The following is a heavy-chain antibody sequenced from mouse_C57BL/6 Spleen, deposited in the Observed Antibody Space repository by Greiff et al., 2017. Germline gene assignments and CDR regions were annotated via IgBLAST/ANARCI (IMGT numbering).Heavy chain of an antibody. Sequence: QVQLQQPGAELVKPGASVKLSCKASGYTFTSYWMHWVKQRPGQGLEWIGMIHPNSGSTNYNEKFKSKATLTVDKSSSTAYMQLSSLTSEDSAVYYCAEDGSSYWFAYWGQGTLVTVSA. D-gene: IGHD1-1*01. CDR1: GYTFTSYW. J-gene: IGHJ3*01. V-gene: IGHV1-64*01. CDR3: AEDGSSYWFAY. CDR2: IHPNSGST.